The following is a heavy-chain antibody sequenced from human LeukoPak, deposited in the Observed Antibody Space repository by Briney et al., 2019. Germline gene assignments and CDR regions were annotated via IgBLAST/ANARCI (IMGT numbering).Heavy chain of an antibody. CDR3: ARGNYVLDY. J-gene: IGHJ4*02. Sequence: GGSLRLSCAASGFTVSSNYMSWVRQAPGKGLVWVSRINTDGSSTSYADSVKGRFTISRDNAKNTLYLQMNSLRAEDTAVYYCARGNYVLDYWGQGTLVTVSP. CDR1: GFTVSSNY. D-gene: IGHD4-11*01. CDR2: INTDGSST. V-gene: IGHV3-74*01.